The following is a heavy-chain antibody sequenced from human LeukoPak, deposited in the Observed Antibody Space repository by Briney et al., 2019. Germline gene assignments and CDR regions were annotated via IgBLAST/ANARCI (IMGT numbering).Heavy chain of an antibody. CDR3: ANRVTSRGSGSY. CDR1: GFTFSSYG. V-gene: IGHV3-30*18. CDR2: ISYDGSNK. D-gene: IGHD3-10*01. Sequence: GGSLRLSCAASGFTFSSYGMHWVRQAPGKGLEWVAVISYDGSNKYYADSVKGRFTISRDNSKNTLYLQMNSLRAEDTAVYYCANRVTSRGSGSYWGQGTLVTVSS. J-gene: IGHJ4*02.